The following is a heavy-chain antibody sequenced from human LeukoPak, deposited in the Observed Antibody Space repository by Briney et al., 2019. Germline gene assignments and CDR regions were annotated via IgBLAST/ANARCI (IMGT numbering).Heavy chain of an antibody. V-gene: IGHV3-23*01. J-gene: IGHJ4*02. CDR1: GFTFSSYA. Sequence: PGGSLRLSCAVSGFTFSSYAMKGVRQAPGKGLEWVSGISGSGAGTYYADSVKGRFTIARDNSKNTLYLQMNSLRAEDTAVYYCAKMVREFYTISYYFDYWGQGTLVTVYS. CDR3: AKMVREFYTISYYFDY. D-gene: IGHD2-8*01. CDR2: ISGSGAGT.